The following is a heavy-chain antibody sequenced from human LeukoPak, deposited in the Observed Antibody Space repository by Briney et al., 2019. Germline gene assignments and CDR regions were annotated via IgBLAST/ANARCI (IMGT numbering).Heavy chain of an antibody. CDR1: GFTFSSYA. Sequence: GGSLRLSCAASGFTFSSYAMYWVRQAPGKGLEWVAVISYDGSDKFYADSVKGRFTISRDNAKNSLYLQMNSLRDEDTAIYYCARGVYAFDIWGQGTMVTVSS. V-gene: IGHV3-30*04. J-gene: IGHJ3*02. CDR2: ISYDGSDK. CDR3: ARGVYAFDI.